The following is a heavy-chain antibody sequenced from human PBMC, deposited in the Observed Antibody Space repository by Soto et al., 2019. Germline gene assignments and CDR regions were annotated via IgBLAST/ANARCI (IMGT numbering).Heavy chain of an antibody. CDR1: GFTFNTYA. CDR2: ISDDGGKK. Sequence: PGGSLRLSCAASGFTFNTYAMHWVRQATGKGLEWVAGISDDGGKKYYGDSVKGRFTISRDNAKNTLDLEMNSLRAEDTAVYYCVKDRRGTWSFDYWGQGTLVTVSS. J-gene: IGHJ4*02. D-gene: IGHD6-13*01. CDR3: VKDRRGTWSFDY. V-gene: IGHV3-30*18.